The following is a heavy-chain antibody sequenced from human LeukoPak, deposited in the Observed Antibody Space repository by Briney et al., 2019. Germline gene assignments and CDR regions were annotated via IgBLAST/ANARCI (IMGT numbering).Heavy chain of an antibody. CDR1: GYTFTSYY. CDR3: ARDPPRTGSVPAYYYGMDV. J-gene: IGHJ6*02. V-gene: IGHV1-46*01. Sequence: ASVKVSCKASGYTFTSYYMHWVRQAPGQGLEWMGIINPSGGSTSYAQKFQGRVTMTRDTSTSTVYMELSSLRSEDTAVYYCARDPPRTGSVPAYYYGMDVWGQGTTVTVSS. CDR2: INPSGGST. D-gene: IGHD2-2*01.